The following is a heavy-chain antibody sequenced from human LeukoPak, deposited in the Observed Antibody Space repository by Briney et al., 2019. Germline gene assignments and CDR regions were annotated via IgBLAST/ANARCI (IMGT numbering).Heavy chain of an antibody. CDR3: TGSFGQLTFFDY. CDR1: GFKFGDYA. Sequence: GGSLRLSCTASGFKFGDYATSWVRQAPGKGLEWVGFIRSKAYGGTTEYAASVKGRFTISRDDSKSIAYLQMNSLKTEDTAVYYCTGSFGQLTFFDYWGQGTLVTVSS. D-gene: IGHD3-10*01. V-gene: IGHV3-49*04. CDR2: IRSKAYGGTT. J-gene: IGHJ4*02.